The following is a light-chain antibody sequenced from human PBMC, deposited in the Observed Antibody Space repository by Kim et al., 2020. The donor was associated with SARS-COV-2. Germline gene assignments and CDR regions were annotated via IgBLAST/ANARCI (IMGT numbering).Light chain of an antibody. CDR1: KLGDKY. J-gene: IGLJ3*02. Sequence: SYELTQPPSVSVSPGQTASITCSGDKLGDKYACWYQQKPGQSPVLVIYQDNKRPSGIPERFSGSNSGNTATLTISGTQPMDEADFYCQVWDSNTGVFGGGTQLTVL. CDR2: QDN. CDR3: QVWDSNTGV. V-gene: IGLV3-1*01.